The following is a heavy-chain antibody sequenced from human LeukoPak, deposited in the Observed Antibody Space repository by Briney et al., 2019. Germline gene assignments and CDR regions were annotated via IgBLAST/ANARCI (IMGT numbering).Heavy chain of an antibody. CDR1: GYSISSGYY. D-gene: IGHD5-12*01. CDR2: INHSGST. CDR3: ARLSIWLRVLDY. J-gene: IGHJ4*02. Sequence: NPSETLSLTFTVSGYSISSGYYWGWIRQPPGKGREWIGEINHSGSTNYNPSLKSRVTISVDTSKNQFSLKLSSVTAADTAVYYCARLSIWLRVLDYWGQGTLVTVSS. V-gene: IGHV4-38-2*02.